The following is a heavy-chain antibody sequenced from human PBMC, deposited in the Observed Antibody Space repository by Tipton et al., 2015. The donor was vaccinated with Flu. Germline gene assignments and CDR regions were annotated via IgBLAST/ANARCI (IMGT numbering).Heavy chain of an antibody. CDR1: GGSISSSSYY. Sequence: LRLSCTVSGGSISSSSYYWGWIRQPPGKGLEWIGSIYHSGSTYYNPSLKSRVTISVDTAKNQFSLELSSVTAADTAVYYCARDYLLGDLSFFDNWGQGTLVTVSS. CDR3: ARDYLLGDLSFFDN. V-gene: IGHV4-39*07. CDR2: IYHSGST. D-gene: IGHD3-16*02. J-gene: IGHJ4*02.